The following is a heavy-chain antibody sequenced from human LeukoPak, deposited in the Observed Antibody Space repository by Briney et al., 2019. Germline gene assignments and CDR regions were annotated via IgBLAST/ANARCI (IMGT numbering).Heavy chain of an antibody. D-gene: IGHD4-17*01. J-gene: IGHJ4*02. CDR3: AHRRSGTVTFDS. CDR2: TYWNDDK. Sequence: SGPPLAQPPQTLTLTCPFSGFPPPPTRMGVAWIPQPPPKALERLALTYWNDDKRYIPSLKSRLTITKDTSKNQLVLTMTNMDPVDTATYYCAHRRSGTVTFDSWGQGTLVTVSS. CDR1: GFPPPPTRMG. V-gene: IGHV2-5*01.